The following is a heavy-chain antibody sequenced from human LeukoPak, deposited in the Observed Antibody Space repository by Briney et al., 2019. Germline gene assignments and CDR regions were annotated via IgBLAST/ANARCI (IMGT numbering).Heavy chain of an antibody. CDR1: GFPFSDAW. D-gene: IGHD3-16*01. CDR2: IESKTDSGTT. CDR3: TRDEGDDYFDN. V-gene: IGHV3-15*04. J-gene: IGHJ4*02. Sequence: PGGSLGLSCAASGFPFSDAWMSWVRQAPGKGLEWVGRIESKTDSGTTEYAAPVKGRFTISRDDSKNTLYLQMNSLKTEDTAVYYCTRDEGDDYFDNWDQGTLVTVSS.